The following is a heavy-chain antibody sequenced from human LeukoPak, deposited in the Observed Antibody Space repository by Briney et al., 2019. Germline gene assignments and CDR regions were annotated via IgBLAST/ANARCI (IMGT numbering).Heavy chain of an antibody. CDR1: GFTFDDYA. CDR2: ISWNSGSI. CDR3: AKDIGESSFDAFDI. D-gene: IGHD6-13*01. V-gene: IGHV3-9*03. Sequence: PGGSLRLSCAASGFTFDDYAMHWVRQAPGKGLEWVSGISWNSGSIGYADSVKGRFTISRDNAKNSLYLQMDSLRAEDMALYYCAKDIGESSFDAFDIWGQGTLVTVSS. J-gene: IGHJ3*02.